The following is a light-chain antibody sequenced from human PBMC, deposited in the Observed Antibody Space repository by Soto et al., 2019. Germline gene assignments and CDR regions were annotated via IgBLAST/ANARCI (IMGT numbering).Light chain of an antibody. CDR2: DAS. V-gene: IGKV3-11*01. Sequence: EIVLTQSPATLSLSPGERATLSCRASQRVRSYLAWYQQKPGQAPRLLIYDASNRATGIPARFSGSGSGTDFTLTISSLEPEDFAVYYCLQRSNWPLTFGGGTKVEIK. CDR3: LQRSNWPLT. CDR1: QRVRSY. J-gene: IGKJ4*01.